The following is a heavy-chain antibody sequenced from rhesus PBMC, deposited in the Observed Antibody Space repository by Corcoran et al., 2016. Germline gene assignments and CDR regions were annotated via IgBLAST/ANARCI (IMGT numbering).Heavy chain of an antibody. CDR2: INSGGGST. V-gene: IGHV3S5*01. CDR3: ANNRGYFDY. J-gene: IGHJ4*01. Sequence: EVQLVETGGGLVQPGGSLKLSCAASGFTFSSYGMSWVRQAPGKGLEWVSAINSGGGSTYYAESVKGRLTISGDNSKNTLSLKMNSLRAEDTAVYYCANNRGYFDYWGQGVLVTVSA. CDR1: GFTFSSYG.